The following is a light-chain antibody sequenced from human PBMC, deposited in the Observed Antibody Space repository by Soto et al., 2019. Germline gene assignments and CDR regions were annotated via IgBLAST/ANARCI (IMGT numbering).Light chain of an antibody. Sequence: EIVMTQSPATLSVSPGERATLSCSASQSVSSNLAWYQQKPGQAPRLLIYGASTRATGIPARFSGSGSGTEFTRTISSLQSEDFAVYYCQQYNNWPPWTCGQGTKVELK. V-gene: IGKV3-15*01. CDR3: QQYNNWPPWT. J-gene: IGKJ1*01. CDR2: GAS. CDR1: QSVSSN.